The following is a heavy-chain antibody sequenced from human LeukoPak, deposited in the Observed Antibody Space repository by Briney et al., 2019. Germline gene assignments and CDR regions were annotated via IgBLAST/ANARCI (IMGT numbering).Heavy chain of an antibody. Sequence: PSETLSLTCTVSGGSISSYYWSWIRQPPGKGLEWIGYIYYSGSTNYNPSLKSRVTISVDTSKNQFSLKLSSVTAADTAVYYCARVKPPPKKYQLLYVFDYWGQGTLVTVSS. CDR1: GGSISSYY. CDR2: IYYSGST. D-gene: IGHD2-2*02. CDR3: ARVKPPPKKYQLLYVFDY. V-gene: IGHV4-59*01. J-gene: IGHJ4*02.